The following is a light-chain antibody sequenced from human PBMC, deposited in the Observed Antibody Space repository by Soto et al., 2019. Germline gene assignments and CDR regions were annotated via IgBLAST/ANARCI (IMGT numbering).Light chain of an antibody. CDR2: GAS. J-gene: IGKJ1*01. Sequence: EIVLTQSPGTLSLSPGERATLSCRASQSVSSGYLAWYQQKPGQAPRLLIYGASSRATGIPDRFSGSGSGTDFTLPISRLEPEDFAVYYCQQYGGSPTWTFGQGTKVEIK. CDR1: QSVSSGY. V-gene: IGKV3-20*01. CDR3: QQYGGSPTWT.